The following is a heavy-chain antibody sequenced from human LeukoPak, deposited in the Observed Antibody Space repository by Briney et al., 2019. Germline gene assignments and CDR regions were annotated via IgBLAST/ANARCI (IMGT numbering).Heavy chain of an antibody. J-gene: IGHJ3*01. CDR1: GYTFARSG. D-gene: IGHD3-16*02. CDR3: ARDSGYQSDAFDL. CDR2: CSAYTDNT. V-gene: IGHV1-18*01. Sequence: GASAKVSCKASGYTFARSGVSWGRQAPRQGLERLGWCSAYTDNTDYAQKLQGRVTMTTDTYTSTAFMEVRSLRSDDTAGYYCARDSGYQSDAFDLWGQGTLVTVSS.